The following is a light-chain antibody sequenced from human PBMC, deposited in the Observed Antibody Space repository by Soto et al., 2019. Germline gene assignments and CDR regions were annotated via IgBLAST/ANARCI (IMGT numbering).Light chain of an antibody. V-gene: IGKV3-11*01. CDR2: DAS. CDR1: QSVSTS. CDR3: QQRSNSPPT. J-gene: IGKJ5*01. Sequence: EIVLTQSPATLSSSLGERATLTCRASQSVSTSLAWYQVKPGKAPRLLIYDASTMATGIPARFSGTVSGTDFTLTISSLEPEDFAVYYCQQRSNSPPTFGQGTRLEI.